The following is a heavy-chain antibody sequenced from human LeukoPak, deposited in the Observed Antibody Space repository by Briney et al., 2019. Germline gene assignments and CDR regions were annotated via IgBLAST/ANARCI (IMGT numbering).Heavy chain of an antibody. CDR1: GLTFSSHW. CDR2: ISGSGGST. J-gene: IGHJ4*02. V-gene: IGHV3-23*01. CDR3: ARFSGWYLGGDLFDY. D-gene: IGHD6-19*01. Sequence: GGSLRLSCAASGLTFSSHWMHWVRQAPGKGLEWVSAISGSGGSTYYADSVKGRFTISRDNSKNTLYLQMNSLRAEDTAVYYCARFSGWYLGGDLFDYWGQGTLVTVSS.